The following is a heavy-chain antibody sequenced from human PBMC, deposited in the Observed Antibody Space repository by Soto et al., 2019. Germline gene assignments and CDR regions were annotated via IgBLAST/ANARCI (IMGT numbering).Heavy chain of an antibody. CDR2: INPKSGGT. Sequence: ASEKVSCKASGYSFTDYHIHWVRQAPGQGLEWLGRINPKSGGTSTAQKFQGWVTMTRDRSISTVYMELTRLRSDDTVVYFCARGHSTDCSNGVCSFFYNHEMDVWGQGTTVTVSS. CDR3: ARGHSTDCSNGVCSFFYNHEMDV. J-gene: IGHJ6*02. D-gene: IGHD2-8*01. CDR1: GYSFTDYH. V-gene: IGHV1-2*05.